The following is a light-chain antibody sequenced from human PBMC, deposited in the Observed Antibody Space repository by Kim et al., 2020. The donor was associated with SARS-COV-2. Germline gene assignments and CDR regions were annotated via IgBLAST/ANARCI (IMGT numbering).Light chain of an antibody. Sequence: ASVGDRVTITCRASKGITTSLAWYQQKPGKAPKLLIYKASSVQSGVPSRFSGSGSGTEFTLTISSLQPDDFATYYCQQHQTYPWTFGQGTKVDIK. CDR3: QQHQTYPWT. CDR2: KAS. J-gene: IGKJ1*01. V-gene: IGKV1-5*03. CDR1: KGITTS.